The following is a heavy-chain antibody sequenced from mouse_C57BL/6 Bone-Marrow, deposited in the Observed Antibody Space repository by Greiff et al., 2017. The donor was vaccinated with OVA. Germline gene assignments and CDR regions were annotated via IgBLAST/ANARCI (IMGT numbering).Heavy chain of an antibody. CDR1: GFTFSSYG. J-gene: IGHJ2*01. V-gene: IGHV5-6*01. Sequence: EVKLVESGGDLVKPGGSLKLSCAASGFTFSSYGLSWVRQTPDKRLEWVAPISSGGSYIYYPDRVKGRLTISRDNAENTLYLQMSNLKSEDTAMNYCARHDAYYSNYDWGQGTTLTVSS. D-gene: IGHD2-5*01. CDR2: ISSGGSYI. CDR3: ARHDAYYSNYD.